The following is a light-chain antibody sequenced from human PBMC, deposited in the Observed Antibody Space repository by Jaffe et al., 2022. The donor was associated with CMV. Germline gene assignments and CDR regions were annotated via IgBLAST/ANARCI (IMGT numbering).Light chain of an antibody. CDR2: RSN. CDR3: ATWDDSRSAYV. J-gene: IGLJ1*01. Sequence: QSVLTQPPSASGTPGQSVTISCSGSNSNIGNNYVYWYQHLPGAAPKLLISRSNQRPSGVPDRFSGSRSGTSASLAISGLRSEDEAGYFCATWDDSRSAYVFGSGTTVTVL. V-gene: IGLV1-47*01. CDR1: NSNIGNNY.